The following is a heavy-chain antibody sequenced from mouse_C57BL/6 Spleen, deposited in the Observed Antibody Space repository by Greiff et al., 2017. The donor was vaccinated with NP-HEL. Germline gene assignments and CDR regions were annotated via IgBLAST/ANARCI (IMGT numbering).Heavy chain of an antibody. V-gene: IGHV1-82*01. CDR2: IYPGDGDT. D-gene: IGHD4-1*01. CDR3: ARSHWDIDY. CDR1: GYAFSSSW. J-gene: IGHJ2*01. Sequence: QVQLQQSGPELVKPGASVKISCKASGYAFSSSWMNWVKQRPGKGLEWIGRIYPGDGDTNYNGKFKGKATLTADKSSSTAYMQLSSLTSEDSAVYFCARSHWDIDYWGQGTTLTVSS.